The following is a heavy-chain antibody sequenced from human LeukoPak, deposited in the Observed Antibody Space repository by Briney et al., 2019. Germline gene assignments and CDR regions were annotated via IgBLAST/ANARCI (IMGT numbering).Heavy chain of an antibody. J-gene: IGHJ4*02. Sequence: GGSLRLSCAASGFTLSSYEMNWVRQAPGKGLEWVSYISSSGSTIYYADSVKGRFTISRDNAKNSLYLQMNSLRAEDTAVYYCARDSTHCSSTSCYFDYWGQGTLVTVSS. V-gene: IGHV3-48*03. D-gene: IGHD2-2*01. CDR1: GFTLSSYE. CDR2: ISSSGSTI. CDR3: ARDSTHCSSTSCYFDY.